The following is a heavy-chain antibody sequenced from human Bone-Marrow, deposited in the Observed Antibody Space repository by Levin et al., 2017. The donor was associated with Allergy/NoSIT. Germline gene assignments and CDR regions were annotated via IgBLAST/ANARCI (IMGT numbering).Heavy chain of an antibody. CDR1: GLTFTSSP. CDR2: VVVGNGDT. V-gene: IGHV1-58*01. Sequence: GASVKVSCKTSGLTFTSSPVQWVRQARGQRLEWIGSVVVGNGDTDYAQKFQDRVSITWDTSTKTAYMDLSSLRSEDSAVYFCATADTSPLYYYYAMDVWGQGTSVTVSS. CDR3: ATADTSPLYYYYAMDV. J-gene: IGHJ6*02.